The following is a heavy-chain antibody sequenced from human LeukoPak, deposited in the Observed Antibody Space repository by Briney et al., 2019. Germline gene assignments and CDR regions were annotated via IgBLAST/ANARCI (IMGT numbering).Heavy chain of an antibody. D-gene: IGHD6-13*01. V-gene: IGHV4-61*02. CDR3: AREGSSPQDYYYYYMDV. CDR2: IYTSGST. J-gene: IGHJ6*03. Sequence: SETLSLTCTVSGGSISSGSYYWSWIRQPAGKGLEWIGRIYTSGSTNYNPSLKSRVTISVDTSKNQFSLKLSSVTAADTAVYYCAREGSSPQDYYYYYMDVWGNGTTVTVYS. CDR1: GGSISSGSYY.